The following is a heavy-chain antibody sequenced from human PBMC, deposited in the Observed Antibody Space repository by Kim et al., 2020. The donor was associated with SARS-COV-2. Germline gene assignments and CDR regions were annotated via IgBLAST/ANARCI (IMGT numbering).Heavy chain of an antibody. CDR2: ISAYNGNT. D-gene: IGHD3-10*01. V-gene: IGHV1-18*01. Sequence: ASVKVSCKASGYTFTSYGISWVRQAPGQGLEWMGWISAYNGNTNYAQKLQGRVTMTTDTSTSTAYMELRSLRSDDTAVYYCARESMVRGVIIEPWGDYYYGMDVWGQGTTVTVSS. CDR3: ARESMVRGVIIEPWGDYYYGMDV. J-gene: IGHJ6*02. CDR1: GYTFTSYG.